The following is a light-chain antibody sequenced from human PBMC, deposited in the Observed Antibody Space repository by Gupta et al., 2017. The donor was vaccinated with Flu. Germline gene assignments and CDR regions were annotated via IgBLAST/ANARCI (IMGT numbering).Light chain of an antibody. CDR1: QSISSW. V-gene: IGKV1-5*03. J-gene: IGKJ4*01. Sequence: PSTLSASEADRVMITFRSSQSISSWLAWNQHKPGKAPKFPIYKASSVSSGVRSRFSGSGSGTAFTLTISSRPPDDFATNYCQHVNSYPNSFGGGTKVEIK. CDR2: KAS. CDR3: QHVNSYPNS.